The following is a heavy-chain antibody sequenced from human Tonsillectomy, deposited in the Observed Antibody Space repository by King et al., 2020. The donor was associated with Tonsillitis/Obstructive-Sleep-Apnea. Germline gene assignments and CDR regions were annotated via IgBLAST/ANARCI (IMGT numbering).Heavy chain of an antibody. J-gene: IGHJ5*02. CDR3: ARGGGIHDYDFWSGQPPRFDP. CDR1: GYTFTSYY. D-gene: IGHD3-3*01. CDR2: INPSGGST. Sequence: FQLVQSGAEVKKPGASVKVSCKASGYTFTSYYMHWVRQAPGQGLEWMGIINPSGGSTSYAQKFQGRVTMTRDTSTSTVYMELSSLRSEDTAVYYCARGGGIHDYDFWSGQPPRFDPWGQGTLVTVSS. V-gene: IGHV1-46*01.